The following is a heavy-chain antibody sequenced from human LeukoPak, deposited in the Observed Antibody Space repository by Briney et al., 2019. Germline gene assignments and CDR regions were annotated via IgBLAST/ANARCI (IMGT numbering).Heavy chain of an antibody. CDR1: GFTLSSYA. Sequence: GGSLRLSCAASGFTLSSYAMSWVRQAPGKGLEWVSAISGSGGSTYYADSVKGRFTISRDNSKNTLYLQMNSLRAEDTAVYYCAKAPTFSKLRFLEWLVYFDYWGQGTLVTVSS. CDR3: AKAPTFSKLRFLEWLVYFDY. CDR2: ISGSGGST. J-gene: IGHJ4*02. D-gene: IGHD3-3*01. V-gene: IGHV3-23*01.